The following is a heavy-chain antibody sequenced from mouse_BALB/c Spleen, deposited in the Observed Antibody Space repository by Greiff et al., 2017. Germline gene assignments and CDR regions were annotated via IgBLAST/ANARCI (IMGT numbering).Heavy chain of an antibody. D-gene: IGHD1-2*01. CDR3: ARYYYGYVYAMDY. CDR1: GYSITSDYA. V-gene: IGHV3-2*02. Sequence: ESGPGLVKPSQSLSLTCTVTGYSITSDYAWNWIRQFPGNKLEWMGYISYSGSTSYNPSLKSRISITRDTSKNQFFLQLNSVTTEDTATYYCARYYYGYVYAMDYWGQGTSVTVSS. CDR2: ISYSGST. J-gene: IGHJ4*01.